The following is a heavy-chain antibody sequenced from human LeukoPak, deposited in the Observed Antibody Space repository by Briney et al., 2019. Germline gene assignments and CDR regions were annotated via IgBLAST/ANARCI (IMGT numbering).Heavy chain of an antibody. J-gene: IGHJ6*02. CDR1: GGTFSSYA. D-gene: IGHD6-6*01. Sequence: GASVKVSCKASGGTFSSYAISWVRQAPGQGLEWMGGIIPILGTANYAQKFQGRVTIIADESTSTAYMELSSLRSEDTAVYYCARLDEYRSSSRYYGMDVWGQGTTVTVSS. CDR3: ARLDEYRSSSRYYGMDV. CDR2: IIPILGTA. V-gene: IGHV1-69*13.